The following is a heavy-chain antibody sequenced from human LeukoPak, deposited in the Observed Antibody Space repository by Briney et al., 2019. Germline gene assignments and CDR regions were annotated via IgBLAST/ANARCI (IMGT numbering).Heavy chain of an antibody. CDR2: INHNGNVN. V-gene: IGHV3-7*03. CDR3: ARDESRFLEWLSSIYYYYGMDV. J-gene: IGHJ6*02. CDR1: GFTFSSYW. Sequence: GGSLRLSCAASGFTFSSYWMNWARQAPGKGLEWVASINHNGNVNYYVDSVKGRFTISRDNAKNSLYLQMSNLRAEDTAVYFCARDESRFLEWLSSIYYYYGMDVWGQGTTVTVSS. D-gene: IGHD3-3*01.